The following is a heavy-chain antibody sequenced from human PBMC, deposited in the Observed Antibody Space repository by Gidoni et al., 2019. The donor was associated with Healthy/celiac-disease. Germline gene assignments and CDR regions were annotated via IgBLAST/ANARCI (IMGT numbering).Heavy chain of an antibody. CDR3: AKDRGRDWMYRIFDY. V-gene: IGHV3-23*01. D-gene: IGHD2-21*01. J-gene: IGHJ4*02. Sequence: GSGGSTYYADSVKGRFTISRDNSKNTLYLQMNSLRAEDTAVYYCAKDRGRDWMYRIFDYWGQGTLVTVSS. CDR2: GSGGST.